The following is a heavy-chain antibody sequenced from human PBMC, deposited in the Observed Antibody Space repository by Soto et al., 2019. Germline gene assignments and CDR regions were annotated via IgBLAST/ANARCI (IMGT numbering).Heavy chain of an antibody. Sequence: GGSLRLSCAASGFTVSSNYMSWVRQAPGKGLEWVSVIYSGGSTYYADSVKGRFTISRDNSKNTLYLQMNSLRAEDTAVYYCARGSPGYSSSWYTWGQGTLVTVSS. J-gene: IGHJ5*02. CDR1: GFTVSSNY. CDR2: IYSGGST. D-gene: IGHD6-13*01. CDR3: ARGSPGYSSSWYT. V-gene: IGHV3-66*01.